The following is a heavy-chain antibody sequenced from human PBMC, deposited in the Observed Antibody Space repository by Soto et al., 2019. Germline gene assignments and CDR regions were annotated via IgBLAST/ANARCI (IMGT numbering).Heavy chain of an antibody. V-gene: IGHV4-39*01. J-gene: IGHJ4*02. Sequence: PSETLSLTCSVSGESITSSSYYWGWHRQPPGKGLEWIASIYYSGNIYHNPSLKSRVTMSIDTSKKQFSLKMSSVTAADTAVYYCARLLHDNRGYYYFDYWGRGTLVTVSS. CDR1: GESITSSSYY. CDR2: IYYSGNI. D-gene: IGHD3-9*01. CDR3: ARLLHDNRGYYYFDY.